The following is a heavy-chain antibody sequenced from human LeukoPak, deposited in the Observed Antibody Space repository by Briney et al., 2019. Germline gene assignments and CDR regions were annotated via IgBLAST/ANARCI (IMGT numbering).Heavy chain of an antibody. J-gene: IGHJ4*02. V-gene: IGHV3-30*18. Sequence: GGSLRLSCAASGFTFSSYGMHWVRQAPGKGLEWVAVISYDGSNKYYADSVKGRFTISRDNSKNTLYLQMNSLRAEDTAVYYCAKAGGGSSWYFDYWGQGTLVTVSS. CDR2: ISYDGSNK. CDR3: AKAGGGSSWYFDY. CDR1: GFTFSSYG. D-gene: IGHD6-13*01.